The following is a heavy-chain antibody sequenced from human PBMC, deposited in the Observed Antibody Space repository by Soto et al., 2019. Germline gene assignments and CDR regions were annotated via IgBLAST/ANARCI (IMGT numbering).Heavy chain of an antibody. CDR1: GFTFSTYS. V-gene: IGHV3-21*01. CDR2: ISSSSSYI. Sequence: EVQLVESGGGLVKPGGSLRLSCAASGFTFSTYSMNWVRQAPGKGLEWVSSISSSSSYIYSADSVKGRFTISRDNAKNSLYLQMNSLRAEDTAVYYCARYDSSGYYWPYYYYGMDVWGQGTTVTVSS. CDR3: ARYDSSGYYWPYYYYGMDV. J-gene: IGHJ6*02. D-gene: IGHD3-22*01.